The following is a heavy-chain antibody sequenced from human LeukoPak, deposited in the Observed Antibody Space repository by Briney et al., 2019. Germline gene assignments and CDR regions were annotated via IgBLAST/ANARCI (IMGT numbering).Heavy chain of an antibody. CDR1: GYTFTSYD. J-gene: IGHJ4*02. V-gene: IGHV1-3*01. CDR3: ARGPSAGWLLDYYFDY. D-gene: IGHD3-22*01. CDR2: INAGNGNT. Sequence: ASVKVSCKASGYTFTSYDINWVRQATGQGLEWMGGINAGNGNTKYSQKFQGRVTITRDTSASTAYMELSSLRSEDTAVYYCARGPSAGWLLDYYFDYWGQGTLVTVSS.